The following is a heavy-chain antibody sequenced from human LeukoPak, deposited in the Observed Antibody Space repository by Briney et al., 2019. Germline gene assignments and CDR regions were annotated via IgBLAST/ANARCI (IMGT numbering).Heavy chain of an antibody. V-gene: IGHV1-46*01. Sequence: ASVKVSCKASGYTFTSYYVHWVRQAPGQGIEWMGKINPSGGSSSHAQKFQGRVTMTRDTSTSTVYMELSSLRSEDTAVYYCARDSSGSYDHWGQGTLVTVYS. CDR1: GYTFTSYY. CDR3: ARDSSGSYDH. D-gene: IGHD1-26*01. J-gene: IGHJ1*01. CDR2: INPSGGSS.